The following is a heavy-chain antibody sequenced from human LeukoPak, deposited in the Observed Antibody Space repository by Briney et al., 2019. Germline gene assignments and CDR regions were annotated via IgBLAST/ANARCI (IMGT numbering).Heavy chain of an antibody. D-gene: IGHD5-18*01. Sequence: GASVTVSFTCSGGTFISYANSWVRQAPGQGGEGMGGSITILGIANYEQKFQGRVKNTADKITKKAYMEQSSLRAEDTALYYCAKGPYSTMDTYGPPFDYCVQGTLVTVSS. CDR3: AKGPYSTMDTYGPPFDY. CDR1: GGTFISYA. CDR2: SITILGIA. V-gene: IGHV1-69*10. J-gene: IGHJ4*02.